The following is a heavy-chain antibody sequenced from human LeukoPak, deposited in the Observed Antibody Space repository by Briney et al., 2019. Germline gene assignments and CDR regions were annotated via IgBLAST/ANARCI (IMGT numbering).Heavy chain of an antibody. D-gene: IGHD5-24*01. CDR1: GFTFTSYW. CDR3: ARDRRASSRANWFDP. J-gene: IGHJ5*02. CDR2: INQDESEK. V-gene: IGHV3-7*01. Sequence: GGSLRLSCAASGFTFTSYWMSWVRQAPGKGLEWVANINQDESEKYYVDSVKGRFTISRDNAKNSLYLQMNSLRAEDTAVYYCARDRRASSRANWFDPWGQGTLVTVSS.